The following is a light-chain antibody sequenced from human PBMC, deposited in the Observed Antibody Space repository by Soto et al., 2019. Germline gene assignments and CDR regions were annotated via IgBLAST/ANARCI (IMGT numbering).Light chain of an antibody. CDR2: SAS. Sequence: DIQMTQSPSTVSASIGDRVTITCRASQNLSSWLAWYQQKPGKAPELLIYSASGLDTGVPSRFSGSGFGTEFTLTISSLQPDDFATYYCQQYNGDSGLTFGGGTKVEIK. J-gene: IGKJ4*01. CDR1: QNLSSW. CDR3: QQYNGDSGLT. V-gene: IGKV1-5*03.